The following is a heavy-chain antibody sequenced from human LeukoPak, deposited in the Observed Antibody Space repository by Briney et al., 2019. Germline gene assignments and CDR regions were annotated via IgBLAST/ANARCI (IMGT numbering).Heavy chain of an antibody. D-gene: IGHD2-15*01. CDR1: GFTFSGSA. Sequence: GGSLRLSCAASGFTFSGSAMHWVRQASGKGLEWVGRIRSKANSYATAYAASVKGRFAISRDDSKNTAYLQMNSLKTEDTAVYYCTSLKFFGGFDYWGQGTLVTVSS. J-gene: IGHJ4*02. CDR3: TSLKFFGGFDY. CDR2: IRSKANSYAT. V-gene: IGHV3-73*01.